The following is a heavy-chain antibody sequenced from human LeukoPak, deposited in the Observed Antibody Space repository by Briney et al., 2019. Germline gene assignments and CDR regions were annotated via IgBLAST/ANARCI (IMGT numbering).Heavy chain of an antibody. V-gene: IGHV3-48*04. D-gene: IGHD3-10*02. J-gene: IGHJ6*04. CDR1: GFTFSSYS. CDR3: AELGITMIGGV. CDR2: ISGSGSTI. Sequence: GGSLRLSCAASGFTFSSYSMNRVRQAPGKGLEWVSYISGSGSTIYYADSVKGRFTISRDNAKNSLYLQMNSLRAEDTAVYYCAELGITMIGGVWGKGTTVTISS.